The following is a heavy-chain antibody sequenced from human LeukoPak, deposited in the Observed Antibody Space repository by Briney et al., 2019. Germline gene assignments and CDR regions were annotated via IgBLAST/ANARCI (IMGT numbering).Heavy chain of an antibody. Sequence: GGSLRLSCAASGFTFSSYAMSWVRQAPGKGLEWVSTISSSGGYTYYADSVKGRFTISRDNSKNTLYLLLNSLRAEDTAVYYCAKDLREYTSSPRNAFHIWGQGTMVTVSS. CDR3: AKDLREYTSSPRNAFHI. V-gene: IGHV3-23*01. CDR1: GFTFSSYA. CDR2: ISSSGGYT. D-gene: IGHD6-6*01. J-gene: IGHJ3*02.